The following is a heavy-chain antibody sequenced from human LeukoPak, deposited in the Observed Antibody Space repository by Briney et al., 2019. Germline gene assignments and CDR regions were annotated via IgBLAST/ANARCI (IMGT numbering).Heavy chain of an antibody. D-gene: IGHD2-2*01. CDR1: GGSISSYY. V-gene: IGHV4-4*07. CDR3: ARDHFVVVPAAIGGWFDP. J-gene: IGHJ5*02. CDR2: IYTSGST. Sequence: SETLSLTCTVSGGSISSYYWSWIRQPAGKGLEWIGRIYTSGSTNYNPSLKSRVTISVDTSKNQFSLKLSSVTAADTAVYYCARDHFVVVPAAIGGWFDPWGQGTLVTVSS.